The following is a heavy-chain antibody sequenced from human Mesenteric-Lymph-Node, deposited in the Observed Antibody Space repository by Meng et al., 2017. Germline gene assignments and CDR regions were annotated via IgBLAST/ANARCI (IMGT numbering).Heavy chain of an antibody. V-gene: IGHV3-7*01. Sequence: GESLKNSCTASGFTFSSYWMTWVRQAPGEGLEWVANIQQDGSETRYVDSVKGRFTISRDNGNNSLFLQMNSLRAEDTAVYYCARPRKILAWTGFDSWGQGTLVTVSS. D-gene: IGHD5-12*01. CDR3: ARPRKILAWTGFDS. J-gene: IGHJ4*02. CDR2: IQQDGSET. CDR1: GFTFSSYW.